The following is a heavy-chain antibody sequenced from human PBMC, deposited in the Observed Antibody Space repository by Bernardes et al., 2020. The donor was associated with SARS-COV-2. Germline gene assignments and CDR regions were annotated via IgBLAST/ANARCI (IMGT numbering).Heavy chain of an antibody. CDR3: AHRRAAAGVFYFDY. J-gene: IGHJ4*02. CDR1: GFSLSTSGVS. D-gene: IGHD6-13*01. CDR2: IYGDDDK. V-gene: IGHV2-5*02. Sequence: SGPTLVKPTQTLTLTCTFSGFSLSTSGVSVGSIRQPPGKALEWLALIYGDDDKRYSPSLKSRLTINKDTSKNQVVLTMTTMDPVDTATYYCAHRRAAAGVFYFDYWGQGTLVTVSS.